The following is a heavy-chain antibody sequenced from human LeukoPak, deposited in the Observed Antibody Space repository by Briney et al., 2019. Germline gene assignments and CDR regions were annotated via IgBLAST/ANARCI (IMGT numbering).Heavy chain of an antibody. Sequence: ASVKVSCKASGYTFTSYGISWVRQAPGQGLEWMGWISACNGNTNYAQKLQGRVTMTTDTSTSTAYMELRSLRSDDTAVYYCARVVGSGWLYYFDYWGQGTLVTVSS. CDR3: ARVVGSGWLYYFDY. CDR2: ISACNGNT. CDR1: GYTFTSYG. D-gene: IGHD6-19*01. J-gene: IGHJ4*02. V-gene: IGHV1-18*01.